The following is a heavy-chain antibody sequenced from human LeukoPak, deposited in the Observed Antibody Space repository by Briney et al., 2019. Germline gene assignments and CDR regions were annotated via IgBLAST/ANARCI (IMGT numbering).Heavy chain of an antibody. CDR3: ARDLYLFRYFDWLLEGGAAYDY. V-gene: IGHV1-2*02. J-gene: IGHJ4*02. CDR2: INPNSGGT. Sequence: ASVKVSCKASGYTFTSYYMHWVRQAPGQGLEWMGWINPNSGGTNYAQKFQGRVTMTRDTSISTAYMELSRLRSDDTAVYYCARDLYLFRYFDWLLEGGAAYDYWGQGTLVTVSS. CDR1: GYTFTSYY. D-gene: IGHD3-9*01.